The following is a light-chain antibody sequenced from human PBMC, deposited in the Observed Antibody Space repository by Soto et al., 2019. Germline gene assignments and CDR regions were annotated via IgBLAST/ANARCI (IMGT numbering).Light chain of an antibody. CDR3: SSYTSSSTPRYV. CDR2: DVS. V-gene: IGLV2-14*01. Sequence: QSALTQPASVSGSPGQSITISCTGTSSDVGGYNYVSWYQQYPGKAPKLMIYDVSNRPSGVSNRFSGSKSGNTASLTISGLQAEDEADYYCSSYTSSSTPRYVFVTGTKVTVL. CDR1: SSDVGGYNY. J-gene: IGLJ1*01.